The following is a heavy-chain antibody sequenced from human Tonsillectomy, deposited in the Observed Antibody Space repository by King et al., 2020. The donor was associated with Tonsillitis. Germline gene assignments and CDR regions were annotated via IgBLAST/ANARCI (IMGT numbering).Heavy chain of an antibody. CDR1: GFTFSSYS. Sequence: VQLVESGGGLVKPGGSLRLSCAASGFTFSSYSMNWVRQAPGKGLEWVSSIRSSSTYIYTADSVKSRFTISRDNAKNSLYLQMNSLRAEDTAVYYCARELPIDYWGQGTLVTVSS. CDR3: ARELPIDY. CDR2: IRSSSTYI. J-gene: IGHJ4*02. V-gene: IGHV3-21*01. D-gene: IGHD1-26*01.